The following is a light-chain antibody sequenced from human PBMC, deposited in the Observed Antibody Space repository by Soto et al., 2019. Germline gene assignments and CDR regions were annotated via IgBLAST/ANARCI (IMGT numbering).Light chain of an antibody. CDR3: HQYDKAPQT. CDR2: AAS. V-gene: IGKV3-20*01. CDR1: QYMTRTY. Sequence: EIVSTQSPGTLSLSPGERATLSCRASQYMTRTYIAWYQQKPGQAPRLLIYAASNRATGIPDKFSGSGSGTDYSLTITRLEPEDSAVYYCHQYDKAPQTFGQGTKVEIK. J-gene: IGKJ2*01.